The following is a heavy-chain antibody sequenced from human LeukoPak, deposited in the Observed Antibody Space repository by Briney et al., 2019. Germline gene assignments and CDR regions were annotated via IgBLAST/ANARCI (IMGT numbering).Heavy chain of an antibody. J-gene: IGHJ6*02. CDR2: ISGSGGST. Sequence: GGSLRLSCVASGFTLSSYAMSWVRPAPGKGLEWVSAISGSGGSTYYADSVRGRFTICRDNSKNTLYLQMNSLRADDTAVYYCAKTGGARRWLHYYYYGMDVWGQGTTVTVSS. D-gene: IGHD4-23*01. CDR1: GFTLSSYA. V-gene: IGHV3-23*01. CDR3: AKTGGARRWLHYYYYGMDV.